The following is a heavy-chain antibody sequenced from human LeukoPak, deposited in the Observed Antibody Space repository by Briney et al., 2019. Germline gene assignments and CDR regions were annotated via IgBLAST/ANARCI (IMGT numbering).Heavy chain of an antibody. D-gene: IGHD3-3*01. Sequence: GGSLRLSCAASGFTFSSTWMHWVRQVPGKELVWVARIESDGRRTTYAESVKGRFTISRDNAKNTLYLEMNSLRVEDTAVYYCARGSRFGVVERDAFDIWGQGTMVTVSS. V-gene: IGHV3-74*03. CDR2: IESDGRRT. CDR1: GFTFSSTW. J-gene: IGHJ3*02. CDR3: ARGSRFGVVERDAFDI.